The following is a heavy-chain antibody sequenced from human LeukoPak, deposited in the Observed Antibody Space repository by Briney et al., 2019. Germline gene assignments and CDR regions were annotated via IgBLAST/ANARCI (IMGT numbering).Heavy chain of an antibody. CDR2: IYSGGST. CDR1: RFTFSSYD. J-gene: IGHJ4*02. D-gene: IGHD2-21*01. V-gene: IGHV3-66*01. CDR3: ARGYSSDN. Sequence: PGGSLRLSCAASRFTFSSYDMHWVRQAPGKGLEWVSVIYSGGSTYYADSVKGRFTISRDNSKNTLNLQMNSLRAEDAAVYYCARGYSSDNWGQGTLVTVSS.